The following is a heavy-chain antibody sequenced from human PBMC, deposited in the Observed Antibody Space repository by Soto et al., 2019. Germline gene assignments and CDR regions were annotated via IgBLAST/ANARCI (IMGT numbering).Heavy chain of an antibody. CDR3: ARGDRGYCSSTSCPFDY. V-gene: IGHV3-53*01. D-gene: IGHD2-2*01. CDR1: GFTVSSNY. Sequence: QPGGSQRLSCAASGFTVSSNYMSWVRQAPGKGLEWVSVIYSGGSTYYADSVKGRFTVSRDNSKNTLYLQMNSLRAEDTAVYYCARGDRGYCSSTSCPFDYWGQGTLVTVSS. CDR2: IYSGGST. J-gene: IGHJ4*02.